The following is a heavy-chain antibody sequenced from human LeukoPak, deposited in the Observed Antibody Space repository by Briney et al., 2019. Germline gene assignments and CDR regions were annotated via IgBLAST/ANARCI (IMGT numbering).Heavy chain of an antibody. CDR2: IYYSGYT. J-gene: IGHJ4*02. D-gene: IGHD5-12*01. V-gene: IGHV4-59*01. CDR1: GGSFSGYY. CDR3: ARGNLVATLYFDY. Sequence: SETLSLTCAVYGGSFSGYYWSWFRQPPGKGLEWIGYIYYSGYTNYIPSLKNRVTISLDTSKNQFSLSLSSVTAADTAVYYCARGNLVATLYFDYWGQGALVTVSS.